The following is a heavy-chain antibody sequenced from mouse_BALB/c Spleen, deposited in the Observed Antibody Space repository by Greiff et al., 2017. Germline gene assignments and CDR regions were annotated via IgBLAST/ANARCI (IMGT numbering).Heavy chain of an antibody. CDR3: ARGTTVVRYYAMDY. Sequence: VKLMESGAELVRPGSSVKISCKASGYAFSSYWMNWVKQRPGQGLEWIGQIYPGDGDTNYNGKFKGKATLTADKSSSTAYMQLSSLTSEDSAVYFCARGTTVVRYYAMDYWGQGTSVTVSS. J-gene: IGHJ4*01. CDR2: IYPGDGDT. CDR1: GYAFSSYW. V-gene: IGHV1-80*01. D-gene: IGHD1-1*01.